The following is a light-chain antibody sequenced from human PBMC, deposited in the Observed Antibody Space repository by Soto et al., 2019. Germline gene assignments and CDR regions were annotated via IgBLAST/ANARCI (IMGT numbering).Light chain of an antibody. CDR2: GAS. CDR3: QQYNNWPRT. Sequence: EIVMTQSPATLSVSPGERATLSCRASQSVSSNLAGYQQKPGQAPRLLIYGASNRATGIPARFSGSGSGIEFTLTISSLQSEDFALYYCQQYNNWPRTFCQGTKVEIK. J-gene: IGKJ1*01. V-gene: IGKV3-15*01. CDR1: QSVSSN.